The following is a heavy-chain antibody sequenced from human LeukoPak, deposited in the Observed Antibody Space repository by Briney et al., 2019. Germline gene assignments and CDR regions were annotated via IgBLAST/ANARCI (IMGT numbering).Heavy chain of an antibody. CDR3: ARVSLRLLQCGYCFDY. Sequence: SQTLSLTCAISGDSVSSNSAAWNWIRQSPSRGLEWLGRTYYRSKWYNDYAVSVKSRITINPDTSKNQFSLQLNSVTPEDTAVYYCARVSLRLLQCGYCFDYWGQGTLVTVSS. CDR2: TYYRSKWYN. V-gene: IGHV6-1*01. J-gene: IGHJ4*02. CDR1: GDSVSSNSAA. D-gene: IGHD3-22*01.